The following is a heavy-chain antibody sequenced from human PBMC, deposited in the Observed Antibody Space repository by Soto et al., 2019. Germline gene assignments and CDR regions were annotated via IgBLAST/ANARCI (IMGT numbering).Heavy chain of an antibody. D-gene: IGHD3-22*01. CDR1: GFTFSGSA. J-gene: IGHJ4*02. Sequence: EVQLVESGGGLVQPGGSLKLSCAASGFTFSGSAMHWVRQASGKGLEWVGRIRSKANSYATAYAASVKGRFTISRDDSKTTAYLQMNSLKNEDTAVYYCTSMARGYPHYWGQGTLVTVSS. CDR2: IRSKANSYAT. V-gene: IGHV3-73*01. CDR3: TSMARGYPHY.